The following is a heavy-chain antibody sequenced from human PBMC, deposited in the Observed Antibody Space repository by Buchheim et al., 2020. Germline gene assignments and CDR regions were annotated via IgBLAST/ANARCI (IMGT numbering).Heavy chain of an antibody. V-gene: IGHV4-31*03. CDR3: ARDKYCSSTSCSHYYYYGMDV. CDR2: IYYSGST. Sequence: QVQLQESGPGLVKPSQTLSLTCTVSGGSISSGGYYWSWIRQHPGKGLEWIGYIYYSGSTYYNPSLKSRVTISVETSKNQFSLKLSSVTAADTAVYYCARDKYCSSTSCSHYYYYGMDVWGQGTT. J-gene: IGHJ6*02. D-gene: IGHD2-2*01. CDR1: GGSISSGGYY.